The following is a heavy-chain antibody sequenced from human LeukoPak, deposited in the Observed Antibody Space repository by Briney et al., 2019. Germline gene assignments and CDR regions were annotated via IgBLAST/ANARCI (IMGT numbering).Heavy chain of an antibody. CDR2: IYYSGST. Sequence: PSQTLSLTCTVSGVSISSGGYYWSWIRQHPGKGLEWIGYIYYSGSTYYNPSLKSRVTISVDTSKNQFSLKLSSVTAADTAVYYCASHYYDILTGYTPRFDYWGQGTLVTVSS. V-gene: IGHV4-31*03. D-gene: IGHD3-9*01. CDR3: ASHYYDILTGYTPRFDY. CDR1: GVSISSGGYY. J-gene: IGHJ4*02.